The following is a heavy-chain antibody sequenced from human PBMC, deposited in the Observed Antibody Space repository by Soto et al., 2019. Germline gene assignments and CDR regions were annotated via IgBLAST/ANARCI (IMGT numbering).Heavy chain of an antibody. CDR2: ITTSSAFT. CDR1: GFTFSDYY. V-gene: IGHV3-11*05. J-gene: IGHJ4*02. CDR3: ARVSRHSSSRLWPDY. D-gene: IGHD6-13*01. Sequence: GGSLRLSCAASGFTFSDYYMSWIRQAPGKGLEWISYITTSSAFTNYADSVTGRFTISRDNAKNSLYLQMNGLRAEDTAIYYCARVSRHSSSRLWPDYWGQGTLVPVSS.